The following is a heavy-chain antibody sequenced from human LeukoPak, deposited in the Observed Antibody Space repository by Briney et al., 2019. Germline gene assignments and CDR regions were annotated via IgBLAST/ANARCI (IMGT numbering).Heavy chain of an antibody. CDR3: ARHRSGWSYDAFDI. CDR1: DGSISGHY. Sequence: PSETLSFTCTVSDGSISGHYWSWIRQPPGKGLEWIGYIYYSGSTNYNPSLKSRVTISVDTSKNQFSLKLSSVTAADTAVYYCARHRSGWSYDAFDIWGQGTMVTVSS. V-gene: IGHV4-59*08. D-gene: IGHD6-19*01. CDR2: IYYSGST. J-gene: IGHJ3*02.